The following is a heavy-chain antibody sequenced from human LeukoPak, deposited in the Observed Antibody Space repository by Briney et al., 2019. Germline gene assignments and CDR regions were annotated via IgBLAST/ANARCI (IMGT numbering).Heavy chain of an antibody. CDR3: ARDSGYCSGGSCYPQYFQH. Sequence: GGSLRLSCAASGFTFSSYSMNWVRQAPGKGLEWVSSISSSSYIYYADSVKGRFTISRDNAKNSLYLQMNSLRAEDTAVYYCARDSGYCSGGSCYPQYFQHWGQGTLVTVSS. V-gene: IGHV3-21*01. D-gene: IGHD2-15*01. CDR2: ISSSSYI. J-gene: IGHJ1*01. CDR1: GFTFSSYS.